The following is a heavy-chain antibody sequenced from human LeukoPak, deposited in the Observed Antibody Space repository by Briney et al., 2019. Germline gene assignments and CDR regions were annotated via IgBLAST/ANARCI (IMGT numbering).Heavy chain of an antibody. J-gene: IGHJ5*02. CDR3: ARGGDGDYISWFDP. CDR2: INPNSGGT. CDR1: GYTFTGYY. V-gene: IGHV1-2*02. Sequence: ASVKVSCKASGYTFTGYYMHWVRQAPGQGPEWMGWINPNSGGTNYAQKFQGRVTMTRDTSISTAYMELSRLRSDDTAVYYCARGGDGDYISWFDPWGQGTLVTVSS. D-gene: IGHD4-17*01.